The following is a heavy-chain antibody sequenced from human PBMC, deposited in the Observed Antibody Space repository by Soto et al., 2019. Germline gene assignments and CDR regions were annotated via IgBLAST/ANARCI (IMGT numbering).Heavy chain of an antibody. J-gene: IGHJ4*02. CDR3: ARGLKGMVYAPPDY. Sequence: QVQLQESGPGLVKPSQTLSLTCTVSGGSISSGGYYWSWIRQHPGKGLEWIGYIYYSGSTYYNPSLKSRVTISVDTSKNQCPLKLSSVTAADTAVYYCARGLKGMVYAPPDYWGQGTLVTVSS. CDR2: IYYSGST. V-gene: IGHV4-31*03. CDR1: GGSISSGGYY. D-gene: IGHD2-8*01.